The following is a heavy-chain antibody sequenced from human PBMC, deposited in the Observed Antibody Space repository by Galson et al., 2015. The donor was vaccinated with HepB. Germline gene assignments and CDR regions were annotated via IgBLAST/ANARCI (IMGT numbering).Heavy chain of an antibody. CDR3: AKDLRAYSSGWIDYYYYYMDV. J-gene: IGHJ6*03. D-gene: IGHD6-19*01. CDR2: ISGSSSGT. Sequence: SLRLSCAASGFIFSTYGMAWVRQAPGKGLEWVSAISGSSSGTYYADSVKGRFTISRDNSKNTLYLQMNSLRDEDTAVYYCAKDLRAYSSGWIDYYYYYMDVWGKGTTVTVSS. V-gene: IGHV3-23*01. CDR1: GFIFSTYG.